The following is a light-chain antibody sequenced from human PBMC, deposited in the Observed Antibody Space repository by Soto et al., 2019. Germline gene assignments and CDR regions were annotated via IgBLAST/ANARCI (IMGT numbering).Light chain of an antibody. CDR3: QQRSNWPPV. CDR2: DAS. V-gene: IGKV3-11*01. Sequence: EIVLTQSPATLSLSPGERATLSCRASQSVSSYLAWYQQKPGQAPRLPIYDASNRATGIPARFSGSGSGTDFTLTISSLEPEDFAVYYCQQRSNWPPVFGGGTKV. CDR1: QSVSSY. J-gene: IGKJ4*01.